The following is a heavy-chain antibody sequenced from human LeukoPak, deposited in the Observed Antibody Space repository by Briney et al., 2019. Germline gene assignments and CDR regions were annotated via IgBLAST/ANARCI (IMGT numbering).Heavy chain of an antibody. CDR2: ISSSSSYI. V-gene: IGHV3-21*04. CDR3: ARGLDIVATRMAGAYDY. D-gene: IGHD5-12*01. CDR1: GFTFSSYS. Sequence: GGSLRLSCAASGFTFSSYSMNWVRQAPGKGLEWVSSISSSSSYIYYADSVKGRFTISRDNAKNSLYLQMNSLRAEDTAVYYCARGLDIVATRMAGAYDYWGQGTLVTVSS. J-gene: IGHJ4*02.